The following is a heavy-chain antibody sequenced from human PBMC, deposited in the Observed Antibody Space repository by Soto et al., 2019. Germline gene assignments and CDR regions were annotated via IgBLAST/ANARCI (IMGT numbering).Heavy chain of an antibody. J-gene: IGHJ4*02. V-gene: IGHV3-23*01. CDR1: GLTFSSYP. CDR3: AKLPTSWPNPPFDY. D-gene: IGHD2-2*01. Sequence: GGSWRLSCAASGLTFSSYPLGWFRQPPGKGLEWVSAISGSGGSTYYEDSVKGRFTISRDNSKNTLYLQMNSLRAEDTAVYYCAKLPTSWPNPPFDYWGQGTLVTVSS. CDR2: ISGSGGST.